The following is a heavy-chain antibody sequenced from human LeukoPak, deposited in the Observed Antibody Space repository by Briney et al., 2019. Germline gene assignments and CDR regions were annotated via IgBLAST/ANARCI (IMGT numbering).Heavy chain of an antibody. Sequence: PGRSLRLSCAASGFTSSNYAMHWVRQAPGEGLEWVAVIWYDGSNKYYADSVKGRFTISRDNSKNTLYLQMNSLTAEDTAVFYCARRASSSTGYLDQWGQGTLVTVSS. V-gene: IGHV3-33*01. CDR1: GFTSSNYA. CDR3: ARRASSSTGYLDQ. J-gene: IGHJ4*02. D-gene: IGHD3-22*01. CDR2: IWYDGSNK.